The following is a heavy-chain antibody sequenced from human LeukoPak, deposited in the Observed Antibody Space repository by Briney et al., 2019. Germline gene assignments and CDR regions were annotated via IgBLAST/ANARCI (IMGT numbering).Heavy chain of an antibody. J-gene: IGHJ6*03. V-gene: IGHV4-4*02. Sequence: TSETLSLTCAVSGGSISSSNWWSWVRQPPGKGLEWIGEIYHSESTNYNPSLKSRVTFSVDKSKNQFSLKLTSVTAADTAVYFCARGRVSSSTWYSTYYYFFYMDFWGKGTTVTVSS. CDR1: GGSISSSNW. CDR2: IYHSEST. CDR3: ARGRVSSSTWYSTYYYFFYMDF. D-gene: IGHD4-11*01.